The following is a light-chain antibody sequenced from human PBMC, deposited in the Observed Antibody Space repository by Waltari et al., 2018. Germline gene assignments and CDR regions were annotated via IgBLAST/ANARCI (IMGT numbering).Light chain of an antibody. V-gene: IGKV1-39*01. Sequence: DIQMTQSPSSLSASVGDTVTVTCRASQNIRTYLNWYQQKTAKAPKLLIYGASTLQRGVPSRFRGSASGTEFTLTISRLEPEDFAVYYCQQYVHSPLTYGGGTKVEIK. CDR3: QQYVHSPLT. J-gene: IGKJ4*01. CDR1: QNIRTY. CDR2: GAS.